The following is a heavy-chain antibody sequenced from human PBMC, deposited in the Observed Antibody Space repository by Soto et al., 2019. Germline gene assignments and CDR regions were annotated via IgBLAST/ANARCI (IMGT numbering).Heavy chain of an antibody. V-gene: IGHV4-39*01. CDR1: GGSISSSPYY. CDR3: ARHRQYYDTSGYQQRYFDY. CDR2: IYYSRTT. D-gene: IGHD3-22*01. J-gene: IGHJ4*02. Sequence: SETLSLTCSVSGGSISSSPYYWGWIRQPPGKGLEWLGTIYYSRTTSYNPSLKSRVIISVDTSNNQLFLKLRSVTAADTAVYYCARHRQYYDTSGYQQRYFDYWGQGTQVTVSS.